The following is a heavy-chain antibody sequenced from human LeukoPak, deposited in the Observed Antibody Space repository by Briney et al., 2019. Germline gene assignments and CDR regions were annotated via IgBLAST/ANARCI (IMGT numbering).Heavy chain of an antibody. V-gene: IGHV3-30*03. CDR1: GFTFSHFA. Sequence: GGSLRLSCAASGFTFSHFAMHWVRQAPGKGLQWLTVISHDGSQKYYRDSVKGRFSISRDNSKNTLYLQMDNVTPEDTALYFCASGTYSYDSNGPYDCWGQGTLVTVSS. CDR3: ASGTYSYDSNGPYDC. CDR2: ISHDGSQK. J-gene: IGHJ4*02. D-gene: IGHD3-22*01.